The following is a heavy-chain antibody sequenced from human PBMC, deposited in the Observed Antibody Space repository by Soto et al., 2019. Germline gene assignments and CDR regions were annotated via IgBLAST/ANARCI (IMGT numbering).Heavy chain of an antibody. V-gene: IGHV5-10-1*01. Sequence: PGESLKISCKGSGYSFTSYWISRVRQMPGKGLEWMGRIDPSDSYTNYSPSFQGHVTISADKSISTAYLQWSSLKASDTAMYYCARRRVVPAAIGVRYYYYGMDVWGQGTTVTSP. CDR3: ARRRVVPAAIGVRYYYYGMDV. J-gene: IGHJ6*02. D-gene: IGHD2-2*02. CDR2: IDPSDSYT. CDR1: GYSFTSYW.